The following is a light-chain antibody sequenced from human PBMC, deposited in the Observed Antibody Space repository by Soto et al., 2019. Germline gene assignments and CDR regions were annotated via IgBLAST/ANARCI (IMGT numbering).Light chain of an antibody. CDR3: QAWDTTAYL. V-gene: IGLV3-1*01. Sequence: SYELSQPPSVSVSPGHTATISCSGDKLGEKYVCWYQQKPGQSPVLVIYQDRKRPSGIPERFSGSNSGNTATLIISGTQLVDEADYYCQAWDTTAYLFGTGTKVTV. CDR1: KLGEKY. J-gene: IGLJ1*01. CDR2: QDR.